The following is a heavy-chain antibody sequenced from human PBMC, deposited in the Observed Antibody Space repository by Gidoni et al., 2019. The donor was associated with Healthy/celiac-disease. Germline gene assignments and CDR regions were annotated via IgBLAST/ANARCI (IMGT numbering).Heavy chain of an antibody. CDR2: IFSNDEK. Sequence: QVTLKESGPVLVQPTETLTLTCTVTGFSLSNARLGVSWIRQPPGKALEWLAHIFSNDEKSYSTSLKSRLTISKDTSKSQVVLTMTNMDPVDTATYYCARIRDFWSGYYPGYFDYWGQGTLVTVSS. D-gene: IGHD3-3*01. CDR3: ARIRDFWSGYYPGYFDY. J-gene: IGHJ4*02. V-gene: IGHV2-26*01. CDR1: GFSLSNARLG.